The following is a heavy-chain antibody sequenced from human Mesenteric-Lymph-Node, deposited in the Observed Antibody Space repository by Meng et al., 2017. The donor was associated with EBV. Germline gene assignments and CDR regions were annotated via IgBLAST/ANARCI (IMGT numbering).Heavy chain of an antibody. V-gene: IGHV4-30-4*01. CDR2: IYYSGNT. D-gene: IGHD6-13*01. CDR1: GGSIGSANY. J-gene: IGHJ4*02. Sequence: QLNASGPGLVKPSQTLSLTCTVSGGSIGSANYWSWIRQPPGKGLEWIGYIYYSGNTYYNPSLESRVTISIDTSKSQVSLKLTSVIAADTAVYYCARVTYSGSRYPSVFDYWGQGNLVTVSS. CDR3: ARVTYSGSRYPSVFDY.